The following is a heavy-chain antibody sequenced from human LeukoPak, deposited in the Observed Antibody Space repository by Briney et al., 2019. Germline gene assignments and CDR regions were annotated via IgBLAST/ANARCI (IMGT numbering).Heavy chain of an antibody. CDR2: INPSGGST. Sequence: ASVKVSCKASGYTFTSYYMHWVRQAPGQGLEWMGIINPSGGSTSYAQKFQGRVTMTRDTSTSTVYMELSSLRSEDTAVYYCARSPNDFWSGYYFNYWGPGTLVTVSS. J-gene: IGHJ4*02. V-gene: IGHV1-46*03. D-gene: IGHD3-3*01. CDR1: GYTFTSYY. CDR3: ARSPNDFWSGYYFNY.